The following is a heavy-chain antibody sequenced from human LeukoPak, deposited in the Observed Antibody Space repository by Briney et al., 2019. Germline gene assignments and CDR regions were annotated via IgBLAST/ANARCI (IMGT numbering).Heavy chain of an antibody. D-gene: IGHD3-10*01. V-gene: IGHV3-30*01. Sequence: GGSLRLSCAASGFTFTSYTMHWVRQPPGPGLEWVAATSYDGGNRYYADYVKGRFTISRDNSHNTLFLHMKSLRPDDTAVYFCARNSLWVKYYDYWGQAIWVTVSS. CDR2: TSYDGGNR. CDR1: GFTFTSYT. CDR3: ARNSLWVKYYDY. J-gene: IGHJ4*02.